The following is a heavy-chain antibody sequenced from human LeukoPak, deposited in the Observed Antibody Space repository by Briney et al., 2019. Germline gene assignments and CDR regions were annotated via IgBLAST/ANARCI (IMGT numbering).Heavy chain of an antibody. Sequence: SVKVSCKASGGTFSSYAISWVRQAPGQGLEWMGGIIPIFGTANYAQKFQGRVTITTDESTSTAYMELGSLRSEDTAVYYCARDRGYYYDSSGRDAFDIWGQGTMVTVSS. CDR1: GGTFSSYA. CDR2: IIPIFGTA. V-gene: IGHV1-69*05. CDR3: ARDRGYYYDSSGRDAFDI. D-gene: IGHD3-22*01. J-gene: IGHJ3*02.